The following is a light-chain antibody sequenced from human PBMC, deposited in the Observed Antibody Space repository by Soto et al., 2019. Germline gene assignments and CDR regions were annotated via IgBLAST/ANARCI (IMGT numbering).Light chain of an antibody. V-gene: IGKV1-39*01. Sequence: DIQMPQSPSSLSASVGDRVTVTCRASQSISSFLNWYQQKPGKAPNLLIYGASNLQSGVPSRFSGSGSGTDFTLTISSLQPEDFATYYCQQSYITPQTFGQGTKVDIK. CDR2: GAS. CDR1: QSISSF. J-gene: IGKJ1*01. CDR3: QQSYITPQT.